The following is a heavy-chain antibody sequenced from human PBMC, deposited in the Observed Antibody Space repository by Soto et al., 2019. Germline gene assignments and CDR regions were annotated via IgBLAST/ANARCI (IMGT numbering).Heavy chain of an antibody. CDR3: ARDRDQGLVRATFDI. Sequence: QVQLVESGGGVVQPGRSLRLSCAASGVTFNNYGIHWVRQAPGKGLEWVAVSWYDGSNEFYADFVKGRVTISRDNSKNILYLQMNSLRAEDTAVYYCARDRDQGLVRATFDIWGQGTMVTVSS. V-gene: IGHV3-33*01. J-gene: IGHJ3*02. CDR1: GVTFNNYG. D-gene: IGHD6-25*01. CDR2: SWYDGSNE.